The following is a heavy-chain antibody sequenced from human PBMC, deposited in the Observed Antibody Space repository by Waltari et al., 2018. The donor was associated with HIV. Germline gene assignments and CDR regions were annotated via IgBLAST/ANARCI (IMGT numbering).Heavy chain of an antibody. CDR1: GYTFINYA. J-gene: IGHJ4*02. V-gene: IGHV7-4-1*02. CDR2: IKSNTGKP. D-gene: IGHD1-26*01. Sequence: QVQLVQSGSELKKPGASVKVSCKASGYTFINYAMNWVRQAPGQGLEWMGGIKSNTGKPTYAQGLTGRFVFSLYTSVSTAYLQISSLKTEDTAVYYCARAREWELLYPIDYWGQGTLVTVS. CDR3: ARAREWELLYPIDY.